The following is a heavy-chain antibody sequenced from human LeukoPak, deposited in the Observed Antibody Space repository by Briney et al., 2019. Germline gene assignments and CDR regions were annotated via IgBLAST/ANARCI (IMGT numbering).Heavy chain of an antibody. V-gene: IGHV3-30*18. CDR3: AKTHSSSFDAFDI. CDR2: ISYDGSNK. J-gene: IGHJ3*02. D-gene: IGHD6-13*01. Sequence: PGRSLRLSCAASGFTFSSYGMHWVRQAPGKGLEWVAVISYDGSNKYYADSVKGQFTISRDNSKNTLYLQMNSLRAEDTAVYYCAKTHSSSFDAFDIWGQGTMVTVSS. CDR1: GFTFSSYG.